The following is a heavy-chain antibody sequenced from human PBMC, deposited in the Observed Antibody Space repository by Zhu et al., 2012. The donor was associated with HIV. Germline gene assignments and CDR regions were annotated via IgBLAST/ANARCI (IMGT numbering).Heavy chain of an antibody. V-gene: IGHV4-4*07. Sequence: QVQLHESGPGLVKPSETLSLTCTISGGSISGYYWTWIRQPAGKGLEWIGRVYASGHTDYNPSLKSRLTMSVDASNNFFSLNLTSVTAADTAVYYCARDLSSSWLNYFDYWGQGILVTASS. J-gene: IGHJ4*02. CDR3: ARDLSSSWLNYFDY. D-gene: IGHD2-2*01. CDR2: VYASGHT. CDR1: GGSISGYY.